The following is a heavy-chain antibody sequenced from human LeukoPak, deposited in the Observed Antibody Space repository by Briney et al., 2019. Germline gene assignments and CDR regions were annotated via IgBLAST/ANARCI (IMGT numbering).Heavy chain of an antibody. CDR2: IYYSGST. CDR3: ARGAVATMTDAFDI. V-gene: IGHV4-59*01. J-gene: IGHJ3*02. Sequence: SETLSLTCTVSGGSISSYYWSWIRQPPGKGLEWIGYIYYSGSTNYNPSLKSRVTISVDTSKNQFSLKLSSVTAADTAVHYCARGAVATMTDAFDIWGQGTMVTVSS. CDR1: GGSISSYY. D-gene: IGHD5-12*01.